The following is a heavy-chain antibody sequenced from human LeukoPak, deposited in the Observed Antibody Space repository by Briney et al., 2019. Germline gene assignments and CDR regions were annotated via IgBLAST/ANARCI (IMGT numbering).Heavy chain of an antibody. D-gene: IGHD2-21*02. J-gene: IGHJ4*02. CDR3: ARDNSVVVTAY. V-gene: IGHV3-21*01. Sequence: GGSLRLSCAASGFTFSSYSMNWVRQAPGKGLEWVSSISSSSSYIYYADSVKGRFTISRDNAKNSLYLQINSLRAEDTAVYYCARDNSVVVTAYWGQGTLVTVSS. CDR1: GFTFSSYS. CDR2: ISSSSSYI.